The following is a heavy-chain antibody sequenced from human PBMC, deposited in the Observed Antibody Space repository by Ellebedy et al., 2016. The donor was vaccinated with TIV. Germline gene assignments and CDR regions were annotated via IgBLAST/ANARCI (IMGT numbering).Heavy chain of an antibody. V-gene: IGHV1-18*01. D-gene: IGHD3-10*01. Sequence: AASVKVSCKASGYFFNMYGITWVRQAPGQGLEWLGWISAYNGNTIYGQNFEGRVAMSKDTSTTTAYMDLGSLRSDDTGIYYCARGGLVGGLYGSGNYPSESQHFDSWGQGTLVIVSS. J-gene: IGHJ5*01. CDR2: ISAYNGNT. CDR1: GYFFNMYG. CDR3: ARGGLVGGLYGSGNYPSESQHFDS.